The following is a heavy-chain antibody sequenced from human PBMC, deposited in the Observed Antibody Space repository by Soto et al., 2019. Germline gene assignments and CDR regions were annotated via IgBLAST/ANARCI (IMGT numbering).Heavy chain of an antibody. V-gene: IGHV3-11*01. CDR3: ASLFGHSSSWQRPNWFDP. D-gene: IGHD6-13*01. Sequence: QVQLVESGGGLVKPGGSLRLSCAASGFTFSDYYMSWIRQAPGKGLEWVSYISSSGSTIYYADSVQGRFTISRDNAKNSLYLQMNSLRAEDTAVYYCASLFGHSSSWQRPNWFDPWGQGTLVTVSS. CDR2: ISSSGSTI. CDR1: GFTFSDYY. J-gene: IGHJ5*02.